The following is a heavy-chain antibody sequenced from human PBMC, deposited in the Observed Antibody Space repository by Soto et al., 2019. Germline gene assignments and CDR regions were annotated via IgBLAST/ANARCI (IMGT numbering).Heavy chain of an antibody. CDR3: AADRGGYGDEWDYAFDI. V-gene: IGHV1-58*01. CDR2: IVVGSGNT. Sequence: SVKVSCKASGFTFTSSAVRWVRQARGQRLEWIGWIVVGSGNTNYAQKSQERVTITRDMSTSTAYMELSSLRSEDTAVYYCAADRGGYGDEWDYAFDIWGQGTMVTVSS. J-gene: IGHJ3*02. CDR1: GFTFTSSA. D-gene: IGHD4-17*01.